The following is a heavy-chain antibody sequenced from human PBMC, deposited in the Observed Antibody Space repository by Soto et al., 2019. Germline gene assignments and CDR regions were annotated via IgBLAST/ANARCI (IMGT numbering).Heavy chain of an antibody. Sequence: QVQLVQSGAEVKKPGASVKVSCKTSGYTFTDYAMHWVRQAPGQRLEWMGWINAGNGHTKYSQKFQVRVTITRDTSASTAYMELSSLRSEGTAVYYCARGLNLYYFDYWGQGTLVTVSS. CDR3: ARGLNLYYFDY. CDR1: GYTFTDYA. CDR2: INAGNGHT. D-gene: IGHD1-20*01. J-gene: IGHJ4*02. V-gene: IGHV1-3*01.